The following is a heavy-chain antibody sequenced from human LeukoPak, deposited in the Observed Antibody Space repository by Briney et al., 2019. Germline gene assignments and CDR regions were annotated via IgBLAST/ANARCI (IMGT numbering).Heavy chain of an antibody. CDR1: GGTFSSYA. D-gene: IGHD6-13*01. CDR3: ARSAAAGFSYYSYYLDV. V-gene: IGHV1-69*06. CDR2: IIPIFGTA. J-gene: IGHJ6*03. Sequence: SVKVSCKASGGTFSSYAISWVRQAPGQGLEWMGGIIPIFGTANYAQKFQGRVTITADKSTSTAYMELSSLRAEDTAVYYCARSAAAGFSYYSYYLDVWGKGTTVTIFS.